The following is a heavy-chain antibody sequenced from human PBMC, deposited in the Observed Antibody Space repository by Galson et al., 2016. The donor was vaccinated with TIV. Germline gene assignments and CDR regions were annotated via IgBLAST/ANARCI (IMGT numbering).Heavy chain of an antibody. CDR3: AKVPGSGFSYYYGIDV. Sequence: SLRLSCAASGFTFSSYALTWVRQAPGKGLEWVSAISGGGGSSYYGDSVKGRFTISRDNSEKMLYLQMNSLGAEDTAVYYCAKVPGSGFSYYYGIDVWGHGTTVTVS. V-gene: IGHV3-23*01. CDR2: ISGGGGSS. D-gene: IGHD3-22*01. J-gene: IGHJ6*02. CDR1: GFTFSSYA.